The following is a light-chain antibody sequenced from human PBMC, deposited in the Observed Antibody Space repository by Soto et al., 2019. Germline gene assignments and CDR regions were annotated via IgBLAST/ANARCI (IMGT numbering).Light chain of an antibody. CDR2: ATS. J-gene: IGKJ4*01. CDR1: QGIRND. Sequence: AIQMTQSPSSLSASVGDRVTITCRTSQGIRNDLGWYQQKPGKAPKLLIYATSSLQSGVPSRFSGSGSGTDFTLTISSLQPEDFATYYCLQDYNYPLTFGGGTKVDIK. CDR3: LQDYNYPLT. V-gene: IGKV1-6*01.